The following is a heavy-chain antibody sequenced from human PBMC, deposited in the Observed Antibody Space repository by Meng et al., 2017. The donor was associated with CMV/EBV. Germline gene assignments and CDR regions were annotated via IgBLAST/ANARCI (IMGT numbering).Heavy chain of an antibody. D-gene: IGHD3-10*01. CDR1: GYTFTSYD. Sequence: GESLKISCKGSGYTFTSYDINWVRQATGQGLEWMGWMNHNSGNTGYAQKFQGRVTITRNTSISTAYMELSSLRSEDTAVYYCARGGLWFGEFIPSNWFDPWGQGTLVTVSS. CDR3: ARGGLWFGEFIPSNWFDP. V-gene: IGHV1-8*03. CDR2: MNHNSGNT. J-gene: IGHJ5*02.